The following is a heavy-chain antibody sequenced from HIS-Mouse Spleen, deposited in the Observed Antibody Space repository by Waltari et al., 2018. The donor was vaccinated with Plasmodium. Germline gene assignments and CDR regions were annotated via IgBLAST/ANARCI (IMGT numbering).Heavy chain of an antibody. D-gene: IGHD7-27*01. CDR2: INHSGST. CDR1: GGSFSGYY. J-gene: IGHJ3*02. Sequence: QVQLQQWGAGLLKPSETLSLTCAVYGGSFSGYYWGWIRQPPGKGLGWIGEINHSGSTNYNPSLKSRVTISVDTSKNQFSLKLSSVTAADTAVYYCARGQLGIDAFDIWGQGTMVTVSS. V-gene: IGHV4-34*01. CDR3: ARGQLGIDAFDI.